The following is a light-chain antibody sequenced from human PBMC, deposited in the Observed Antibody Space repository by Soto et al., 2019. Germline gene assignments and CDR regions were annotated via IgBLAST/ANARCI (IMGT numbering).Light chain of an antibody. CDR3: FSYADTNNFV. CDR2: EVS. Sequence: QSALTQPASVSGSPGQSITISCTGSTSDVGAYNYVSWYKHHPGQAPQLMIYEVSNRPSGVSNRFSGSKSGNTASLTISGLQADDEGDYYCFSYADTNNFVFGSGTKLTVL. CDR1: TSDVGAYNY. J-gene: IGLJ1*01. V-gene: IGLV2-14*01.